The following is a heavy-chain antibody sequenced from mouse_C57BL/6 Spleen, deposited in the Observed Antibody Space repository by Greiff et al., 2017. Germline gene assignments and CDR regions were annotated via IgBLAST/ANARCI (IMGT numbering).Heavy chain of an antibody. CDR2: ISSGSSTI. D-gene: IGHD1-3*01. V-gene: IGHV5-17*01. CDR3: ARPGKGDYAMDY. CDR1: GFTFSDYG. J-gene: IGHJ4*01. Sequence: EVKVVESGGGLVKPGGSLKLSCAASGFTFSDYGMHWVRQAPEKGLEWVAYISSGSSTIYYADTVKGRFTISRDNAKNTLFLQMTSLRSEDTAMYYCARPGKGDYAMDYWGQGTSVTVSS.